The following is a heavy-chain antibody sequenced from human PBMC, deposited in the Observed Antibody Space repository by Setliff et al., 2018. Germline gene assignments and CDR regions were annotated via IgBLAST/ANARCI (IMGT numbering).Heavy chain of an antibody. CDR3: ARAATPTIFGGGLDV. V-gene: IGHV3-7*01. CDR2: IDPDGIGK. Sequence: PGGVLRLSCAASEFTFNKYWMTWVRQAPGKGLEWVAKIDPDGIGKYYIDSVKGRFTISRDNAKNSLYLQMNSLRAEDTAVYYCARAATPTIFGGGLDVWGKGTTVTVSS. D-gene: IGHD3-3*01. CDR1: EFTFNKYW. J-gene: IGHJ6*04.